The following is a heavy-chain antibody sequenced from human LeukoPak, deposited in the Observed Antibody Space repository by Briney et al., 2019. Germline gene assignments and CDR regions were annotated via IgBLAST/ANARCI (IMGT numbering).Heavy chain of an antibody. CDR2: ISTDGSSR. D-gene: IGHD3-10*01. J-gene: IGHJ4*02. Sequence: GGSLRLSCAASGFTFSSYWMHWLRQEPRKGLVWVSRISTDGSSRSYADSVKGRFTISRDNGKNTLYLQMNSLRADDTAVYYCAICLLRGVYHYWGQGTLVTVSS. V-gene: IGHV3-74*01. CDR1: GFTFSSYW. CDR3: AICLLRGVYHY.